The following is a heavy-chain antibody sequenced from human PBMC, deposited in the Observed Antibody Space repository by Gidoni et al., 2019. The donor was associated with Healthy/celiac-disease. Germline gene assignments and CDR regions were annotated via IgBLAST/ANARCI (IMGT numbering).Heavy chain of an antibody. CDR2: IYYSGST. J-gene: IGHJ6*02. CDR1: GGSLSSGGCY. D-gene: IGHD3-10*01. Sequence: QVQLQESGPGLVKPSQTLSLTCTVSGGSLSSGGCYWSWIRQHPGKGLEWIGYIYYSGSTYYNPSLKSRGTISGDTSKNKLAMKLSSVTAADTAGDYCAREDGSGQLYYDGMDVWGQGTTVTVSS. CDR3: AREDGSGQLYYDGMDV. V-gene: IGHV4-31*03.